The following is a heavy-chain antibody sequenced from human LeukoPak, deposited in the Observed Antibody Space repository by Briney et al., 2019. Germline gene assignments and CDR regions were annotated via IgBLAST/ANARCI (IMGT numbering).Heavy chain of an antibody. CDR1: GGSISSSRYY. J-gene: IGHJ4*02. CDR2: THYSGGT. Sequence: SETLSLTCTVSGGSISSSRYYWGWIRQPPGRGLEWIGSTHYSGGTYYNPSLKSRVTISVDTSKNQFSLKLSSVTAADTAVYYCARVDRGYNIGYWGQGTLVTVSS. CDR3: ARVDRGYNIGY. D-gene: IGHD5-24*01. V-gene: IGHV4-39*07.